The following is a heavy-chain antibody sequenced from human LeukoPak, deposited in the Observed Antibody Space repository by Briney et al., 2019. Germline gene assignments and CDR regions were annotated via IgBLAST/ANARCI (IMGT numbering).Heavy chain of an antibody. CDR2: FSVYNGNT. Sequence: TSVKVSCKASGYTFTSYGISWVRQAPGQGLEWMGWFSVYNGNTNYAQKLQGRVTMTTDTSTSTAYMELRSLRSDDTAVYYCARSIHYDFWSGYYLDYWGQGTLVTVSS. CDR3: ARSIHYDFWSGYYLDY. D-gene: IGHD3-3*01. V-gene: IGHV1-18*01. J-gene: IGHJ4*02. CDR1: GYTFTSYG.